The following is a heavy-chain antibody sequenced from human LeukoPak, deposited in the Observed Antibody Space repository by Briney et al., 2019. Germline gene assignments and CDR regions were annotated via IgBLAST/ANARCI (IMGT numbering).Heavy chain of an antibody. V-gene: IGHV4-59*01. CDR1: NSSIISYY. CDR3: ARIRVNAFDI. D-gene: IGHD3-10*01. J-gene: IGHJ3*02. CDR2: IYYSGTT. Sequence: PSETLSLTCTVSNSSIISYYWSWIRQPPGKGLEWIGYIYYSGTTNYNPSLKSRVTMSVDTSKSQFSLKLSSVTAADTAVYYCARIRVNAFDIWGQGTMVTVSS.